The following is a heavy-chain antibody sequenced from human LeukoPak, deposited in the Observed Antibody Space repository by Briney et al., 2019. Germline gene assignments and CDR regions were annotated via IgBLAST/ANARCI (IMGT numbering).Heavy chain of an antibody. CDR2: MNPNSGNT. CDR1: GYTFTSYD. CDR3: ARSGYCSGGSCYNRGNWFDP. J-gene: IGHJ5*02. Sequence: ASVKVSCKASGYTFTSYDINWVRQATGQGLEWMGWMNPNSGNTGYAQKFQGRVTMTRNTSISTAYMELSSLRSEDTAVYYCARSGYCSGGSCYNRGNWFDPWGQGTLVTVSS. D-gene: IGHD2-15*01. V-gene: IGHV1-8*01.